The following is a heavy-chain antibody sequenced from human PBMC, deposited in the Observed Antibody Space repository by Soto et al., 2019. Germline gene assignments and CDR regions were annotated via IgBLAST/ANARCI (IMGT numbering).Heavy chain of an antibody. CDR2: MNPNSGNT. CDR3: ARCVGYCSGGPYRWFDP. Sequence: GASVKVSCKASGYTFTSYDINWVRQATGQGLEWMGWMNPNSGNTDYAQKFQGRVTMTRDTSITTAYMELSSLRSEDTAVYYCARCVGYCSGGPYRWFDPWGQGTLVTVSS. CDR1: GYTFTSYD. J-gene: IGHJ5*02. V-gene: IGHV1-8*01. D-gene: IGHD2-15*01.